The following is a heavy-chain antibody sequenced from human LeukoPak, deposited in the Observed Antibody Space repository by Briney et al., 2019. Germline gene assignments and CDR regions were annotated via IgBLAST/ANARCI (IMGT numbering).Heavy chain of an antibody. Sequence: GGSLRLSCAASGFTFSSYGMHWVRQAPGKGLEWVAVISYDGSNKYYADSVKGRFTISRDNSKNTLYLQMNSLRAEDTAVYYCAKQGGIGHTAMVPPFDYWGQGTLVTVSS. D-gene: IGHD5-18*01. V-gene: IGHV3-30*18. CDR1: GFTFSSYG. CDR2: ISYDGSNK. CDR3: AKQGGIGHTAMVPPFDY. J-gene: IGHJ4*02.